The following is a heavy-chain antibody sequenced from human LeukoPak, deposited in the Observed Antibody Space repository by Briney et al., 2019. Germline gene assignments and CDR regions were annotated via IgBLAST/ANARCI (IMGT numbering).Heavy chain of an antibody. CDR1: GGSISSYY. D-gene: IGHD3-22*01. V-gene: IGHV4-59*01. J-gene: IGHJ6*03. CDR2: IYYSGST. Sequence: SETLSLTCTVSGGSISSYYWSWIRQPPGQGLEWSGYIYYSGSTNYNPSLKSRVTISVDTSKNQFSLKLSSVTAADTAVYYCAGVGGYLYYYYMDVWGKGTTVTVSS. CDR3: AGVGGYLYYYYMDV.